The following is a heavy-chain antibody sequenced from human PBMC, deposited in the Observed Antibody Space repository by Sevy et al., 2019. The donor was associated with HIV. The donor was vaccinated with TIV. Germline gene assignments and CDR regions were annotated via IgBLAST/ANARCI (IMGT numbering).Heavy chain of an antibody. CDR2: VYSGGRT. Sequence: GGSLRLSCAASGFSVSTNYMTWVRQAPGKGLEWVSVVYSGGRTEYADSVKGRFTIFRDISKNALFFELSRLTAEDTAVYYCATCSSGDSYYYGMDVWGQGTTVTVSS. CDR1: GFSVSTNY. J-gene: IGHJ6*02. CDR3: ATCSSGDSYYYGMDV. V-gene: IGHV3-53*01. D-gene: IGHD4-17*01.